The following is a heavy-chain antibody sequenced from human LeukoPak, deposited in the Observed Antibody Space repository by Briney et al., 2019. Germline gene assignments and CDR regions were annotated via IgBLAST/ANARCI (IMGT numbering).Heavy chain of an antibody. D-gene: IGHD2-21*01. Sequence: KPSETLSLTCTVSGGSISSYYWTWIRQPPGKGLEWIGYIYYSGSTNYNPSLKSRVILSIDTSKNQFSLKLSSVTAADTAVYYCARASGGDCFDYWGQGILVTVSS. V-gene: IGHV4-59*12. CDR1: GGSISSYY. CDR2: IYYSGST. J-gene: IGHJ4*02. CDR3: ARASGGDCFDY.